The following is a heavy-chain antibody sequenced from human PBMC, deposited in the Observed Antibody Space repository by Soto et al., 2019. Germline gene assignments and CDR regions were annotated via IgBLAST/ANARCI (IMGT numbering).Heavy chain of an antibody. J-gene: IGHJ3*02. Sequence: SETLSLTCAVSGGSLSSSAYSWSWIRQPPGKGLEWIGFIYQSGSTYYNPSLKSRVTMALDRPKNQFSLKLTSVTAADTAVYYCARELLYYDSSGYSWDDAFDIWGQGRLVTVSS. CDR1: GGSLSSSAYS. V-gene: IGHV4-30-2*01. D-gene: IGHD3-22*01. CDR3: ARELLYYDSSGYSWDDAFDI. CDR2: IYQSGST.